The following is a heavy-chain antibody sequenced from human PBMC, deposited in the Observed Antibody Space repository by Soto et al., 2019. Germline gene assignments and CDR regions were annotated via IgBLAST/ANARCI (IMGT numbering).Heavy chain of an antibody. J-gene: IGHJ4*02. CDR2: INPFDGSR. CDR1: GYIFTSYY. CDR3: SRVDPGETSPFDH. D-gene: IGHD3-10*01. Sequence: QVELVQSGAEVKKPGASVKVSCKASGYIFTSYYLHWVRQAPGQGLEWMGWINPFDGSRMFAQSFQGRVTFTRDSSTSTGYMELSGLRSDDPAVYYCSRVDPGETSPFDHWGQGTLVTVSS. V-gene: IGHV1-46*03.